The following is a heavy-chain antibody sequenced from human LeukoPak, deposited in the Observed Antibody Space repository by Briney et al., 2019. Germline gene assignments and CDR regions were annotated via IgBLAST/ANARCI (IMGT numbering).Heavy chain of an antibody. V-gene: IGHV1-2*06. CDR3: ARIARSAYSSSGGEVDY. J-gene: IGHJ4*02. CDR1: GYTFTGYY. CDR2: INPNSGGT. Sequence: ASVKVSCKASGYTFTGYYMHWVRQAPGQGLEWMGRINPNSGGTNYAQKFQGRVTITRDTSISTAYMELSRLRSDDTAVYYCARIARSAYSSSGGEVDYWGQGTLVTVSS. D-gene: IGHD6-13*01.